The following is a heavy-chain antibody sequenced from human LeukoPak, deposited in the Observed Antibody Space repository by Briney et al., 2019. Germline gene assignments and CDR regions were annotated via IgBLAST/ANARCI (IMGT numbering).Heavy chain of an antibody. CDR1: GYTFTYYG. D-gene: IGHD6-19*01. CDR2: ISPYNGDT. V-gene: IGHV1-18*01. Sequence: ASVKVSCKASGYTFTYYGITWVRQAPGQGLEWMGWISPYNGDTNYARKLQGRVTMTTDTSTSTASMELRSLTYDDTAVYYCARGGGSVWYEFDYWGQGTLVTVSS. CDR3: ARGGGSVWYEFDY. J-gene: IGHJ4*02.